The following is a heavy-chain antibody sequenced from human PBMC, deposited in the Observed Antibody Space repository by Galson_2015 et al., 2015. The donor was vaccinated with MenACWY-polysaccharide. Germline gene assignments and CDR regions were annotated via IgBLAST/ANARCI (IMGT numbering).Heavy chain of an antibody. V-gene: IGHV3-7*01. D-gene: IGHD2-21*02. Sequence: LRLSCAASGFTFSYYWMSWVRQAPGKGLEWVANIKQDGSEEYYVDSVKGQFTISRDNAKNSLYLQMNSLRAEDTAVYYCARGYFSSTRCGGDCYPYYCDYWGQGTLVTVSS. CDR1: GFTFSYYW. J-gene: IGHJ4*02. CDR2: IKQDGSEE. CDR3: ARGYFSSTRCGGDCYPYYCDY.